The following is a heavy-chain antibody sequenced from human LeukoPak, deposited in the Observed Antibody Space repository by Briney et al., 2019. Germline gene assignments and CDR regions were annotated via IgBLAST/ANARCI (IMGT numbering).Heavy chain of an antibody. CDR1: GYTFTGYH. V-gene: IGHV1-2*02. D-gene: IGHD3-3*01. J-gene: IGHJ6*02. Sequence: GASVKVSCKASGYTFTGYHMHWVRQAPGQGLEYMGWINPKSGSTNYAQEFQGRVTMTRETSISTAYMELSRLRSDDTAVYYCATSTPDFWSGYRYYYYGMDVWGQGTTVTVSS. CDR3: ATSTPDFWSGYRYYYYGMDV. CDR2: INPKSGST.